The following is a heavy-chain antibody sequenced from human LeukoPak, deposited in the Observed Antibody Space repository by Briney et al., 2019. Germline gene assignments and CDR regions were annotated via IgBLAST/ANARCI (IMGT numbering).Heavy chain of an antibody. CDR2: ISGSGGST. CDR1: GFTFSSYA. CDR3: AKVRDGRSTGGTYYYYMDV. Sequence: GGSLRLSCAASGFTFSSYAMSWVRQAPGKGLEWVSAISGSGGSTYYADSVTGRFTISRDNSKNTLYLQMNTLRVEDTAVFYCAKVRDGRSTGGTYYYYMDVWGEGTTVTVSS. V-gene: IGHV3-23*01. D-gene: IGHD1-26*01. J-gene: IGHJ6*03.